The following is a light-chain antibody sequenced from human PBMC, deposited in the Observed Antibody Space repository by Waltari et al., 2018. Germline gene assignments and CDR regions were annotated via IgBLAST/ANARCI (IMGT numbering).Light chain of an antibody. CDR2: KGN. CDR1: SGSVSSTSY. CDR3: LLYMGSGIWV. J-gene: IGLJ3*02. Sequence: QTVVTQESSLSVSPGGTVTLTCALSSGSVSSTSYAIWYQQSPGQTPRTLVYKGNIRSSGVPDRFSGSILGNKAVLTITGAQADDESDYYCLLYMGSGIWVFGGGTKLTVL. V-gene: IGLV8-61*01.